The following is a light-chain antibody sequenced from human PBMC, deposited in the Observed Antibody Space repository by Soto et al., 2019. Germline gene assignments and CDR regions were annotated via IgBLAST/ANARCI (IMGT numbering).Light chain of an antibody. CDR3: QQYGSSGT. CDR2: GAS. V-gene: IGKV3-20*01. Sequence: EILLTQAPGTLCLSPGERATLSCRASQSVSNNYLAWYQQKPGQAPRLLIYGASSRATGIPDRFSGRGSGTDFTLTISRLEPEDFAVYYCQQYGSSGTFGQGTKVDI. J-gene: IGKJ1*01. CDR1: QSVSNNY.